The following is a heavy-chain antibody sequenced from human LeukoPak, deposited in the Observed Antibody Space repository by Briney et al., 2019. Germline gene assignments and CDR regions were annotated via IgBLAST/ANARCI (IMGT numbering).Heavy chain of an antibody. Sequence: GGSLRLSCAASGFTFSNYEMNWVRQAPGKGLGWVSFISSSGSTIYYADSVKGRFTLSRDNAKNSLYLQMNSLRAEDTAVYYCARSHIVVVTATPHYGMDVWGQGTTVTVSS. CDR1: GFTFSNYE. CDR3: ARSHIVVVTATPHYGMDV. J-gene: IGHJ6*02. D-gene: IGHD2-21*02. CDR2: ISSSGSTI. V-gene: IGHV3-48*03.